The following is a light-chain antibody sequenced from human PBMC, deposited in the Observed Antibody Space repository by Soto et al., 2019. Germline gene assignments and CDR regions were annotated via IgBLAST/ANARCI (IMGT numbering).Light chain of an antibody. Sequence: QSVLTQPASLSGCPGQSLTICRTGASSDVGGYNSVSWYQQHPGKAPKLMIFDVNSRTPGVSGRFSGSKSANTASLTISGLQAEDEAEYYCSSYTSSDSWVFGGGTKVTVL. CDR2: DVN. CDR1: SSDVGGYNS. J-gene: IGLJ3*02. CDR3: SSYTSSDSWV. V-gene: IGLV2-14*01.